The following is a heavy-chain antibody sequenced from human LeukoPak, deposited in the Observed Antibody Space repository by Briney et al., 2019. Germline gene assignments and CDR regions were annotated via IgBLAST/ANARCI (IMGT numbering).Heavy chain of an antibody. V-gene: IGHV3-30-3*01. Sequence: GRSLRLSCAASGFTFSSYAMHWVRQAPGKGLEWVAVISYDGSNKYYADPVKGRFTISRDNSKNTLYLQMNSLRAEDTAVYYCARDRSLTGTGRGAFDIWGQGTMVTVSS. CDR1: GFTFSSYA. CDR3: ARDRSLTGTGRGAFDI. J-gene: IGHJ3*02. D-gene: IGHD1-7*01. CDR2: ISYDGSNK.